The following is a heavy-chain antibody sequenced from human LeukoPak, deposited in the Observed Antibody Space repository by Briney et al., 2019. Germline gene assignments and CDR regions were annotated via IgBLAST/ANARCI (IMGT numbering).Heavy chain of an antibody. Sequence: SETLSLTCTVSGGSISSYYWSWIRQPPGKGLEWIGYIYYSGSTNYNSSLKSRVTISVDTSKNQFSLKLSSVTAADTAVYYCARDKYGATDCFDHWGQGALVTVSS. V-gene: IGHV4-59*01. CDR1: GGSISSYY. CDR2: IYYSGST. J-gene: IGHJ4*02. D-gene: IGHD4/OR15-4a*01. CDR3: ARDKYGATDCFDH.